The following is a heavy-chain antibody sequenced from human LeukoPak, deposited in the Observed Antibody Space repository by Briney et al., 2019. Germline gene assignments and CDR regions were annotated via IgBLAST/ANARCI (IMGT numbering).Heavy chain of an antibody. CDR3: ARVVLQLERYVDY. Sequence: SETLSLTCTVSGGSISSYYWSWIRQPPGKGLEWIGYIYYSGSTYYNPSLKSRVTISVDTSKNQFSLKLSSVTAADTAVYYCARVVLQLERYVDYWGQGTLVTVSS. J-gene: IGHJ4*02. CDR2: IYYSGST. CDR1: GGSISSYY. V-gene: IGHV4-30-4*08. D-gene: IGHD1-1*01.